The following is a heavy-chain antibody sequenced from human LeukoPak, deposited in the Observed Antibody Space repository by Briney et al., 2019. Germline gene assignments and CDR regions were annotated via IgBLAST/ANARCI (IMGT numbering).Heavy chain of an antibody. CDR1: GFTFDDYA. D-gene: IGHD3-3*01. Sequence: GGSLRLSCAASGFTFDDYAMHWVRHAPGKGLEWVSGISWNSGSIGYADSVKGRFTISRDNAKNSLYLQMNSLRAEDMALYYCAKDMTATYYDFWSGSLGSDAFDIWGQGTMVTVSS. CDR3: AKDMTATYYDFWSGSLGSDAFDI. J-gene: IGHJ3*02. V-gene: IGHV3-9*03. CDR2: ISWNSGSI.